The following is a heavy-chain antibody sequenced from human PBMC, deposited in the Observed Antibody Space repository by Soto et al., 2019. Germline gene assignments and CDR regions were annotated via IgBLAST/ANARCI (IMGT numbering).Heavy chain of an antibody. Sequence: GGSLRLSCAASGFTFSSYAMHWVRQAPGKGLEWVAVISYDGSNKYYADSVKGRFTISRDNSKNTLYLQMNSLRAEDTAVYYCARDGGDSGWFYYYYMDVWGKGTTVTVSS. J-gene: IGHJ6*03. CDR1: GFTFSSYA. CDR2: ISYDGSNK. D-gene: IGHD6-19*01. CDR3: ARDGGDSGWFYYYYMDV. V-gene: IGHV3-30*04.